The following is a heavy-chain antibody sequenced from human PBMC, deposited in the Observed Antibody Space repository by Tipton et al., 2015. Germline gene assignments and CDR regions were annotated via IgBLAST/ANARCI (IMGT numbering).Heavy chain of an antibody. CDR3: ASLLLYGDYVHGLGY. D-gene: IGHD4-17*01. V-gene: IGHV4-39*02. J-gene: IGHJ4*02. CDR2: LSYSGKT. CDR1: GGSISNSNYY. Sequence: TLSLTCTVSGGSISNSNYYWGWIRQPPGKGLEWIGSLSYSGKTDYNPPLRSRVTISVDTSNNHFSLRLTSLTASDTAVYYCASLLLYGDYVHGLGYWGRGTLVTVSS.